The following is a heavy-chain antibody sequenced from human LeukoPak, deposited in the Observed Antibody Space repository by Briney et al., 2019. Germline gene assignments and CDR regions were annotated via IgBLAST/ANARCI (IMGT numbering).Heavy chain of an antibody. CDR3: ARLRGYSYGWWGNFDY. CDR1: GGSFSGYY. CDR2: INHSGST. Sequence: SETLSLTCAVYGGSFSGYYWSWIRHPPGKGLEWIGEINHSGSTNYNPSLKSRVTISVGTSKNQFSLKLSSVTAADTAVYYCARLRGYSYGWWGNFDYWGQGTLVTVSS. D-gene: IGHD5-18*01. J-gene: IGHJ4*02. V-gene: IGHV4-34*01.